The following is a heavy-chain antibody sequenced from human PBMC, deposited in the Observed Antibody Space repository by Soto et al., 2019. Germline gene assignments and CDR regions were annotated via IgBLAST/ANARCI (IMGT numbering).Heavy chain of an antibody. CDR3: ARDRPSGWFVEGGYYLDC. CDR2: IYHSGTT. D-gene: IGHD6-19*01. J-gene: IGHJ4*02. V-gene: IGHV4-38-2*02. CDR1: DYSISSGFY. Sequence: SETLSLTCAVSDYSISSGFYWGWIRQPPGKGLEWIGSIYHSGTTFYNPSLKSRVTISVDTSKNQFSLNLTSVTAADSAVYYCARDRPSGWFVEGGYYLDCWGQGALVTVSS.